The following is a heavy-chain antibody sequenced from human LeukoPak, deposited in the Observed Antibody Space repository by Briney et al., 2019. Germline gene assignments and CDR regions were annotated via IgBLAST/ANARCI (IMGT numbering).Heavy chain of an antibody. CDR3: VWSSTWDLRFYLDQ. V-gene: IGHV1-46*01. CDR1: GYSFTTYY. Sequence: ASVKVSCKASGYSFTTYYIHWLRQAPGQGPEWMGRIRPSGGTTNYAPKFQGRITMTRDTSTSTVYMELSSLRSEDTAVYYCVWSSTWDLRFYLDQWGQGTLVTVSS. CDR2: IRPSGGTT. J-gene: IGHJ4*02. D-gene: IGHD3-16*01.